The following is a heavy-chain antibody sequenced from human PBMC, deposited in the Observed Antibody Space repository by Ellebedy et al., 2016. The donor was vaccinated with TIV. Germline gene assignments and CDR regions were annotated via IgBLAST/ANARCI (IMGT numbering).Heavy chain of an antibody. CDR3: ARLRVGASMPTDY. CDR2: IYYSGET. D-gene: IGHD1-26*01. CDR1: GASISRGGYY. J-gene: IGHJ4*01. V-gene: IGHV4-31*03. Sequence: MPSETLSLTCTVSGASISRGGYYWGWIRQHPGRGLECIGSIYYSGETFYNPSLKSRATVSSEHSMNRFSLRLTSVTAADTAVYYCARLRVGASMPTDYWGPGTLVTVSS.